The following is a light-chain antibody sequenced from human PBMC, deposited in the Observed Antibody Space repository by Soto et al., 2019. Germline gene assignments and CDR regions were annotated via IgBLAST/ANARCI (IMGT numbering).Light chain of an antibody. CDR3: MQAQT. J-gene: IGKJ2*01. Sequence: DIVMTQSPLSLPVTPGEPASISCRSSQSLLHSNGYNYLDWYLQKPGQSPQLLISLGSNRASGVPERFSGSGSGTDFTLKISRVEAEDVGVYYCMQAQTFGQGTKLEIK. CDR1: QSLLHSNGYNY. V-gene: IGKV2-28*01. CDR2: LGS.